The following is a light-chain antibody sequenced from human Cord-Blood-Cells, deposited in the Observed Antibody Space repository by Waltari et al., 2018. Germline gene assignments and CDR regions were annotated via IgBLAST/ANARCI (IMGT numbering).Light chain of an antibody. CDR1: SSDVGGYNY. CDR2: DVS. Sequence: QSALTQPASVSGSPGQSITISCTGTSSDVGGYNYVSWYQQPPGKAPKLMIYDVSNRPSWVSNRFSGSKSGNTASLTISGLQAEDEADYYCSSYTSSSTLVVFGGGTKLTVL. CDR3: SSYTSSSTLVV. J-gene: IGLJ2*01. V-gene: IGLV2-14*01.